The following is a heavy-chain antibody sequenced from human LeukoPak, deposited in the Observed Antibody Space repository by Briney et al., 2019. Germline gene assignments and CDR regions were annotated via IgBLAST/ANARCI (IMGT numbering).Heavy chain of an antibody. CDR3: ARDRSNYYDPGYYFDY. Sequence: SETLSLTCTVSGGSISSYCWSWIRQPAGKGLEWIGSIYTSGSTNYNPSLKSRVTMSVDTSKNQFSLKLSSVTAADTAVYYCARDRSNYYDPGYYFDYWGQGTLVTVSS. V-gene: IGHV4-4*07. D-gene: IGHD3-22*01. CDR2: IYTSGST. CDR1: GGSISSYC. J-gene: IGHJ4*02.